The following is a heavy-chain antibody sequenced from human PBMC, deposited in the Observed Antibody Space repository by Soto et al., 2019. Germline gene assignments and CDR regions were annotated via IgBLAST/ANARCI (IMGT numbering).Heavy chain of an antibody. CDR3: AREEDLYSIDS. Sequence: QVTLKESGPVLVKPTETLTLTCTVSGFSLSNAGLGVSWIRQPPGQALEWLAHIFSHGATAYSTSLKNRLTISSATFKSQVVLIMTNVDPGDPDTYSCAREEDLYSIDSWGQGTLVTVSS. V-gene: IGHV2-26*01. D-gene: IGHD2-15*01. CDR1: GFSLSNAGLG. J-gene: IGHJ4*02. CDR2: IFSHGAT.